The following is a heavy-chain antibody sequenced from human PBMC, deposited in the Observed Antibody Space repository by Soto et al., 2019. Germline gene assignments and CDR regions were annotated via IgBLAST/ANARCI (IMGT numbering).Heavy chain of an antibody. CDR3: AKFGMATTKRSPPYYIDY. V-gene: IGHV3-23*01. J-gene: IGHJ4*02. D-gene: IGHD1-1*01. CDR2: ISGSGGGT. CDR1: GFTFSSYA. Sequence: WGSLRLSCAASGFTFSSYAMICVRHSPCKWLEWVSSISGSGGGTYYADSVKGRFTFSRDNSKNTLYLQMNSLRAEDTAVYYCAKFGMATTKRSPPYYIDYWGQGALVTVSS.